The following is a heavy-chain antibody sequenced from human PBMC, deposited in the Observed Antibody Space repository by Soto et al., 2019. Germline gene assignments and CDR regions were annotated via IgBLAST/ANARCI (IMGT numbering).Heavy chain of an antibody. J-gene: IGHJ6*02. D-gene: IGHD3-10*01. V-gene: IGHV1-3*01. Sequence: ASVKVSCKASGYTFTSYARHWVRQAPGQRLEWMGWINAGNGNTKYSQKFQGRVTITRDTSASTAYMELSSLRSEDTAVYYCARDRYYYGSGRAMDVWGQGTTVTVSS. CDR1: GYTFTSYA. CDR2: INAGNGNT. CDR3: ARDRYYYGSGRAMDV.